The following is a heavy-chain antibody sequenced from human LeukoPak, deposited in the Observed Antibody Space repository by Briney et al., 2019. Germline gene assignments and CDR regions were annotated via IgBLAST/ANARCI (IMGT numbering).Heavy chain of an antibody. CDR2: IYTSGST. D-gene: IGHD3-3*01. Sequence: SSETLSLTCTVSGGSISSGSYYWSWIRQPAGKGLEWIGRIYTSGSTNYNPSLKSRVTISVDTSKNQFSLKLSSVTAADTAVYYCARGYYDFWSTSYYYYMDVWGKGTTVTVSS. CDR1: GGSISSGSYY. J-gene: IGHJ6*03. V-gene: IGHV4-61*02. CDR3: ARGYYDFWSTSYYYYMDV.